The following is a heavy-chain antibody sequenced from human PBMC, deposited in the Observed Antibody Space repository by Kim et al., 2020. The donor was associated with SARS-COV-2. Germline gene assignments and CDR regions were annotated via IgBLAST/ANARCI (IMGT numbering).Heavy chain of an antibody. CDR1: GYTLTELS. V-gene: IGHV1-24*01. D-gene: IGHD2-2*01. CDR3: ATGPPDCSSTICGWFDP. Sequence: ASVKVSCKVSGYTLTELSMHWVRQAPGKGLEWMGGFDPEDGETIYAQKFQGRVTMTEDTSPDPAYMELSSLRSEDTAVYYCATGPPDCSSTICGWFDPWGQGTLVTVSS. J-gene: IGHJ5*02. CDR2: FDPEDGET.